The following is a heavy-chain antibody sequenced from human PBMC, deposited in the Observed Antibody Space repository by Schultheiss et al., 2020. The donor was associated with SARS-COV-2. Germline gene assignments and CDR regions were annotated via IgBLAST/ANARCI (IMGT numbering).Heavy chain of an antibody. CDR2: IGTAGDT. D-gene: IGHD1-14*01. V-gene: IGHV3-13*01. CDR3: ARVGIEGYFDL. CDR1: GFTFSSYD. J-gene: IGHJ2*01. Sequence: GESLKISCAASGFTFSSYDMHWVRQATGKGLEWVSAIGTAGDTYYPGSVKGRFTISRENAKNSLYLQMNSLRAGDTAVYYCARVGIEGYFDLWGRGTLVTVSS.